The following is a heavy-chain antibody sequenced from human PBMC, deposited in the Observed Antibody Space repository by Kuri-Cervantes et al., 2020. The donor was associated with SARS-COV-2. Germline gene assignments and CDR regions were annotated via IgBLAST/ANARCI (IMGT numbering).Heavy chain of an antibody. CDR3: ARALYGGRLDYSPTSGYYYEGMDV. CDR1: EFTFSSYG. V-gene: IGHV3-33*01. Sequence: GESLKISCAASEFTFSSYGMHWVRQAPGKGLEWVAVIWSDGTNKYYADSAEGRFTISRDNSKNTLYLQMNSLRAEDTAVYFCARALYGGRLDYSPTSGYYYEGMDVWGQGTMVTVSS. J-gene: IGHJ6*02. D-gene: IGHD3-9*01. CDR2: IWSDGTNK.